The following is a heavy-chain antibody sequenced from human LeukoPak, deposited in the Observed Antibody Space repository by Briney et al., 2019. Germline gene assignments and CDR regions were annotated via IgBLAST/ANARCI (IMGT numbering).Heavy chain of an antibody. V-gene: IGHV1-18*01. J-gene: IGHJ4*02. Sequence: ASVKVSCKASGYTLTSYGISWVRQAPGQGLEWMGWISAYNGNTNYAQKLQGRVTMTTDTSTSTAYMELRSLRSDDTAVYYCARAGGCSGGSCYPSYFDYWGQGTLVTVSS. CDR2: ISAYNGNT. CDR1: GYTLTSYG. D-gene: IGHD2-15*01. CDR3: ARAGGCSGGSCYPSYFDY.